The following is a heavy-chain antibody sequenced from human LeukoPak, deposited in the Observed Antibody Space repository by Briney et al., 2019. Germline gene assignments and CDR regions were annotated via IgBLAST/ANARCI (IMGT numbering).Heavy chain of an antibody. Sequence: GGSLRLSCAASGFTFSSYWLNWVRQAPGKGPEWVANIKEDGSEKYYVDSVKGRFTISRDNAKNSLYLQMNSLRAEDTAVYYCARRKQVNYYYYFMDVWGQGTTVTVSS. CDR1: GFTFSSYW. V-gene: IGHV3-7*01. CDR3: ARRKQVNYYYYFMDV. D-gene: IGHD1-14*01. CDR2: IKEDGSEK. J-gene: IGHJ6*02.